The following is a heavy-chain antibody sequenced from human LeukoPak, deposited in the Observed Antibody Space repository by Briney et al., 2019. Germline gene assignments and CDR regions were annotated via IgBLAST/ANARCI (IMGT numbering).Heavy chain of an antibody. J-gene: IGHJ1*01. CDR3: ASRYYDSSGYIFQH. CDR1: GGSISSGGYY. Sequence: PSETLSLTCTVSGGSISSGGYYWSWIRQHPGKGLEWIGYIYYSGSTYYNPSLKSRVTISVDTSKNQFSLKLSSVTAADTAVYYCASRYYDSSGYIFQHWGPGTLVTVSS. CDR2: IYYSGST. V-gene: IGHV4-31*03. D-gene: IGHD3-22*01.